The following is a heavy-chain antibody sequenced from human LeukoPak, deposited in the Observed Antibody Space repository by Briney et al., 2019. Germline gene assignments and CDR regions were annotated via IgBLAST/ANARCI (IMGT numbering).Heavy chain of an antibody. Sequence: TGESLQISCKGSGYSFTSYWIGWVRPMPGKGLEWMGIIYPGDSDTRYSPSFQGQVTISADKSISTAYLQWSSLKASDTAMYYCARLLTEESDTAMVPNAYYFDYWGQGTLVTVSS. CDR3: ARLLTEESDTAMVPNAYYFDY. CDR1: GYSFTSYW. J-gene: IGHJ4*02. CDR2: IYPGDSDT. D-gene: IGHD5-18*01. V-gene: IGHV5-51*01.